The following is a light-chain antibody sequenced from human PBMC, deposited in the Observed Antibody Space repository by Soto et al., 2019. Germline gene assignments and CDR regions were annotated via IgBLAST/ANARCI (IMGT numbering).Light chain of an antibody. CDR3: QQYNSYSQT. CDR1: QSISSW. J-gene: IGKJ1*01. V-gene: IGKV1-5*01. CDR2: DAS. Sequence: IQMTQSPSTLAASEGDRVTITCRASQSISSWLAWYQQKPGKAPNLLIYDASALESGVPSRFSGSGSGTEFTLTISSLQPDDFATDYCQQYNSYSQTFGQGTKVDI.